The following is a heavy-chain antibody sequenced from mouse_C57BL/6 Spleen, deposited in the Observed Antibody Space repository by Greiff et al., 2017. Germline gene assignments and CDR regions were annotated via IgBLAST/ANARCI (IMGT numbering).Heavy chain of an antibody. CDR3: TRGGY. CDR2: IDPETGGT. J-gene: IGHJ2*01. CDR1: GYTFTDYE. V-gene: IGHV1-15*01. Sequence: QVQLKESGAELVRPGASVTLSCKASGYTFTDYEMHWVKQTPVHGLEWIGAIDPETGGTAYNQKFKGKAILTADKSSSTAYMELRSLTSEDSAVYYCTRGGYWGQGTTLTVSS.